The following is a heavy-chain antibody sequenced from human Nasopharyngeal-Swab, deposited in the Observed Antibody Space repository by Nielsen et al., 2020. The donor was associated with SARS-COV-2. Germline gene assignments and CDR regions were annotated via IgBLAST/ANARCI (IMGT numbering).Heavy chain of an antibody. D-gene: IGHD6-19*01. CDR1: GDSISRYY. J-gene: IGHJ4*02. CDR2: IYYTGST. Sequence: SETLSLTCTVSGDSISRYYWSWFRQPPGKGLEWIGYIYYTGSTNYNPSLRSRVTISVDTPKNQFSLKLSSVTAADTAVYYCARLLAVAGTYDYWGQGTLVTVSS. CDR3: ARLLAVAGTYDY. V-gene: IGHV4-59*08.